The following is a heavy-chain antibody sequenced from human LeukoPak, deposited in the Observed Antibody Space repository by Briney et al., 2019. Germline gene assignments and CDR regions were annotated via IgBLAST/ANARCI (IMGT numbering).Heavy chain of an antibody. D-gene: IGHD6-13*01. CDR2: IKQDGSEK. CDR1: GFTFSSYW. CDR3: ARDQGSSLSWYFDL. V-gene: IGHV3-7*01. J-gene: IGHJ2*01. Sequence: GGSLRLPCAASGFTFSSYWMSWVRQAPGKGLEWVANIKQDGSEKYYVDSVKGRFTISRDNAKNSLYLQMNSLRAEDTAVYYCARDQGSSLSWYFDLWGRGTLVTVSS.